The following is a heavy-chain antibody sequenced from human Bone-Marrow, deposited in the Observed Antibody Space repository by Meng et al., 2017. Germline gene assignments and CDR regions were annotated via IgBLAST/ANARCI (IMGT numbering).Heavy chain of an antibody. J-gene: IGHJ4*02. D-gene: IGHD6-6*01. CDR2: INHSGST. V-gene: IGHV4-34*01. Sequence: QGQLQQWGAGLLKPSETLSLTCAVYGGSFSGYYWSWIRQPPGKGLEWIGEINHSGSTNYNPSLKSQVTVSVDTSKNQFSLKLSSVTAADTAVYYCARGLRAARPLLFGYWGQGTLVTVSS. CDR1: GGSFSGYY. CDR3: ARGLRAARPLLFGY.